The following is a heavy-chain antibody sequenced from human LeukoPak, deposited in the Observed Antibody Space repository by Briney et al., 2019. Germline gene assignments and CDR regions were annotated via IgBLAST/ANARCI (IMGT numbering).Heavy chain of an antibody. D-gene: IGHD3-22*01. J-gene: IGHJ4*02. Sequence: PSETLSPTCAVYGGSFSGYYWSWIRQPPGKGLEWIGEINHSGSTNYNPSLKSRVTISVDTSKNQFSLKLSSVTAADTAVYYCARRVTMIVVARTGFFDYWGQGTLVTVSS. CDR1: GGSFSGYY. CDR2: INHSGST. V-gene: IGHV4-34*01. CDR3: ARRVTMIVVARTGFFDY.